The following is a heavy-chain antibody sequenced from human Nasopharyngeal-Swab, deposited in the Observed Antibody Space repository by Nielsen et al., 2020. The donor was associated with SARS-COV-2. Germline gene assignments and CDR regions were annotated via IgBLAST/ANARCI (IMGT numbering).Heavy chain of an antibody. D-gene: IGHD1-26*01. Sequence: GGSLRLSCAASGFIFSYYYMSWIRQAPGKGLEWVSYISSSGSTIYYADSVKGRFTISRDNAKNSLYLQMNSLRAEDTAVYYCARISGSYLTDAFDIWGQGTMVTVSS. CDR3: ARISGSYLTDAFDI. V-gene: IGHV3-11*01. CDR2: ISSSGSTI. J-gene: IGHJ3*02. CDR1: GFIFSYYY.